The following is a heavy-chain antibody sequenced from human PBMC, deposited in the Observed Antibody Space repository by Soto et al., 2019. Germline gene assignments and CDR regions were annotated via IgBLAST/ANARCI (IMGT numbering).Heavy chain of an antibody. CDR2: ISSRGSTI. CDR3: SREVYYDSSGYPAYQPYYYGLDV. J-gene: IGHJ6*02. CDR1: AFTFSDYY. Sequence: QEQLVESGGGLVKPGGSLRLSCEASAFTFSDYYMSWIRQAPGKGLEWVSSISSRGSTIYYADSVKGRFTISRDNAKKSLYLKMNGLRAEDTAVYYCSREVYYDSSGYPAYQPYYYGLDVWGQGTTVIVSS. D-gene: IGHD3-22*01. V-gene: IGHV3-11*01.